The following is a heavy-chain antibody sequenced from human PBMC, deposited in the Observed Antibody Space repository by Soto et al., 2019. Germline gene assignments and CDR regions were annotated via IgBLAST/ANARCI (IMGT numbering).Heavy chain of an antibody. V-gene: IGHV1-8*01. J-gene: IGHJ4*02. D-gene: IGHD3-3*01. CDR3: ATGSALRFDY. CDR1: GYTFTSYD. Sequence: ASVKVSCKASGYTFTSYDINWVRQATGQGLEWMGWMNPNSGKTGYAQKFQGRVTMTEDTSTDTAYMELSSLRSEDTAVYYCATGSALRFDYWGQGTLVTVPQ. CDR2: MNPNSGKT.